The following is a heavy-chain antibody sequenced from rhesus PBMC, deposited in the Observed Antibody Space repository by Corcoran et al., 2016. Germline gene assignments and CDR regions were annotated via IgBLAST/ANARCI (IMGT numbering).Heavy chain of an antibody. D-gene: IGHD4-29*01. Sequence: EVQLVESGGGLVQPGGSLRLSCAASGFTCRSYDMSWVRKAPGKGLEWVSYISYTGKTIYYADSVKGRFTISRDNAKNSLSLQMSSLRAEDTAVYYCTREDALGVASSYYFDYWGQGVLVTVSS. CDR2: ISYTGKTI. CDR1: GFTCRSYD. J-gene: IGHJ4*01. V-gene: IGHV3-136*01. CDR3: TREDALGVASSYYFDY.